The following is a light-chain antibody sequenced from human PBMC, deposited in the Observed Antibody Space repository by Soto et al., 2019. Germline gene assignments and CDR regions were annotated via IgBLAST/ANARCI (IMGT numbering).Light chain of an antibody. J-gene: IGLJ2*01. CDR2: EDS. CDR3: RSFAGSSTFVV. V-gene: IGLV2-23*02. CDR1: SSDVGGYNY. Sequence: QSALTQPPSASGSPGQSVTISCTGTSSDVGGYNYVSWYQQHPGKAPKLMIYEDSKRPSGVSNRFSGSKSGNTASLTISGLQAEDEADYYCRSFAGSSTFVVFGGGTKVTVL.